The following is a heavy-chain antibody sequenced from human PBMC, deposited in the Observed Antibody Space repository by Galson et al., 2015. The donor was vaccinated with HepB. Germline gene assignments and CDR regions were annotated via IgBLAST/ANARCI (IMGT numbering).Heavy chain of an antibody. CDR2: VDPSDSYT. J-gene: IGHJ6*02. CDR1: GYGFTDYW. V-gene: IGHV5-10-1*01. Sequence: QSGAEVKKPGESLSISCQGSGYGFTDYWISWVRQMPGKGLEWMGRVDPSDSYTEYSPSFHGHVTMSTDKSISTAYLQWSSLKASDTAMYYCARHMSYGMDGWGQGTPVTGPS. CDR3: ARHMSYGMDG.